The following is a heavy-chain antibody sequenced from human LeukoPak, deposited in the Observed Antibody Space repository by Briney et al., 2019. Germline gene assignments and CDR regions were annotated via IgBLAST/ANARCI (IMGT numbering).Heavy chain of an antibody. J-gene: IGHJ4*02. D-gene: IGHD4-23*01. CDR2: VYYSGS. CDR3: ARDLARDNGGVDY. CDR1: GGSISSSSYY. Sequence: SETLSLTCTVSGGSISSSSYYWGWIRQPPGRGLEWIGSVYYSGSYYNPSLKSRVTISLDTPKNQFSLKLSSVTAADTAVYYCARDLARDNGGVDYWGQGTLVTVSS. V-gene: IGHV4-39*07.